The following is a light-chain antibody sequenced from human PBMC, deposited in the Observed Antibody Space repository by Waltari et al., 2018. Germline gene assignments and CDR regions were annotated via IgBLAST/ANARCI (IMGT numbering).Light chain of an antibody. V-gene: IGKV3-20*01. J-gene: IGKJ2*01. CDR2: GAS. CDR1: QSVSSSY. CDR3: QQYGSSQYT. Sequence: EIVLTQSPGTVSLSPGERATLSCRASQSVSSSYLAWYQQKPGQAPRLLIYGASSRATGIPDRFSASGSGTDFTLTISRLEPEDFAVYYCQQYGSSQYTFGQGTNLEIK.